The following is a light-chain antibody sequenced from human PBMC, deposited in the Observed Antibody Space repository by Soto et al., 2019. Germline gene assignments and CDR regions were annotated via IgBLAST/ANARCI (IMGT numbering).Light chain of an antibody. CDR2: KAS. CDR3: QQYNSYPLT. J-gene: IGKJ4*01. V-gene: IGKV1-5*03. CDR1: QSISSW. Sequence: DIQMTQSPSTLSASVGDRVTITCRASQSISSWLAWYQQKPGKAPKLLISKASSLESGVPSGFSGSGSGTEFTLTISSLQTDDFATYYCQQYNSYPLTFGGGTKVEIK.